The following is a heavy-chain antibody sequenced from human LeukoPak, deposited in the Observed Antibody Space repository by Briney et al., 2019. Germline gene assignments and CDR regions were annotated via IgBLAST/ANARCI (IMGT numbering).Heavy chain of an antibody. CDR1: GYTFTSYY. CDR2: INPSGGST. J-gene: IGHJ4*02. D-gene: IGHD2-15*01. CDR3: ARDPIVVVVAATQASSFDY. Sequence: ASVKVSCKASGYTFTSYYMHWVRKAPGQGLEWMGIINPSGGSTSYAQKFQGRVTMTRDTSTSTVYMELSSLRSEDTAVYYCARDPIVVVVAATQASSFDYWGQGTLVTVSS. V-gene: IGHV1-46*01.